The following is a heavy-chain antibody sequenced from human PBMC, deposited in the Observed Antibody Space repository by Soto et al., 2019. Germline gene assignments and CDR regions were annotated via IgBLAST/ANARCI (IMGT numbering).Heavy chain of an antibody. CDR1: GYTFTSYD. Sequence: ASVKVSCKASGYTFTSYDINWVRQATGQGLEWMGWMNPNSGNTGYAQKFQGRVTMTRNTSISKAYMELSSLRSEDTAVYYCARSTTTVIYYYYYMDVWGKGTTVTVSS. CDR2: MNPNSGNT. CDR3: ARSTTTVIYYYYYMDV. D-gene: IGHD4-4*01. J-gene: IGHJ6*03. V-gene: IGHV1-8*01.